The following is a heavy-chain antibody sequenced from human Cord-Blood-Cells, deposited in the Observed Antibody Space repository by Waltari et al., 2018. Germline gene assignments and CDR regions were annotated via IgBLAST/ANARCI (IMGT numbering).Heavy chain of an antibody. CDR1: GGSLRRYY. V-gene: IGHV4-59*01. D-gene: IGHD1-26*01. CDR3: ARAASGSYYYYYYGMDV. J-gene: IGHJ6*02. Sequence: QVQLQESGPGLVKPSETLSLTCTVSGGSLRRYYCSWIRQPPGKGLEWIGYIYYNGSTNYNPPLKSRVTISVDTSKNQFSLKLSSVTAADTAVYYCARAASGSYYYYYYGMDVWGQGTTVTVSS. CDR2: IYYNGST.